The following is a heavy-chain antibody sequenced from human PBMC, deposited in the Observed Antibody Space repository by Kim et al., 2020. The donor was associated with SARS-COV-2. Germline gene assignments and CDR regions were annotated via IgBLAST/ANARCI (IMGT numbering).Heavy chain of an antibody. CDR1: GFTFSSYE. J-gene: IGHJ4*02. CDR2: ISSSGSTI. CDR3: AREGYSYGYVPY. Sequence: GGSLRLSCAASGFTFSSYEMNWVRQAPGKGLEWVSYISSSGSTIYYADSVKGRFTISRDNAKNSLYLQMNSLRAEDTAVYYCAREGYSYGYVPYWGQGTLVTVSS. V-gene: IGHV3-48*03. D-gene: IGHD5-18*01.